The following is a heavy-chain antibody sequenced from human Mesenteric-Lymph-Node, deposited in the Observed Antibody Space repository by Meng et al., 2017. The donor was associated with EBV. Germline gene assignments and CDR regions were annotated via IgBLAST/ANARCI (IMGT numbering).Heavy chain of an antibody. D-gene: IGHD6-19*01. J-gene: IGHJ4*02. CDR2: ISVYNGNT. CDR1: GYTFTDFG. CDR3: AREGVSSGWEKVDY. Sequence: QVQRVQSAAEVKKPGASVKVSCKASGYTFTDFGISWVRQAPGQGLEWMGWISVYNGNTNYAQKFQGRVTMTTDTSTNAAYMELRSLRYDDTAVYYCAREGVSSGWEKVDYWGQGTLVTVSS. V-gene: IGHV1-18*01.